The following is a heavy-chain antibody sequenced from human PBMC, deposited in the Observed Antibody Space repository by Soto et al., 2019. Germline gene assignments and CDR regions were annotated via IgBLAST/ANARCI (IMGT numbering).Heavy chain of an antibody. CDR1: GFTFISYG. CDR3: ARNADFWRGSNYYYYYYMAV. Sequence: PGGSLRLSCAASGFTFISYGMNWVRQAPGKGLEWVSCISSNSSYIYYADSVKGRFTISRDNAKNSLYLQMNSLRAEDTALYHCARNADFWRGSNYYYYYYMAVWGKGTTVTISS. CDR2: ISSNSSYI. J-gene: IGHJ6*03. D-gene: IGHD3-3*01. V-gene: IGHV3-21*04.